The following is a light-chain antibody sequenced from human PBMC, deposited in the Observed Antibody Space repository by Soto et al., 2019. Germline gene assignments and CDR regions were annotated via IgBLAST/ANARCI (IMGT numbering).Light chain of an antibody. CDR3: QQYNSLPPT. CDR1: RDIGKY. J-gene: IGKJ5*01. CDR2: DAS. Sequence: DIQMTQSPSSLSASVGDRVTITCQASRDIGKYLNWFQEKPGKAPKLLIYDASNLQTGVPSRFSGGGSGTDFSFTIISLQPEDFATDYCQQYNSLPPTFGQGTRLEI. V-gene: IGKV1-33*01.